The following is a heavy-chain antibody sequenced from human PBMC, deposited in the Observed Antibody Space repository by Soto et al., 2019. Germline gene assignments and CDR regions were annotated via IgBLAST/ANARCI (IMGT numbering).Heavy chain of an antibody. J-gene: IGHJ4*02. V-gene: IGHV3-7*03. CDR1: GFTFSTYY. CDR2: IKNDGSEQ. D-gene: IGHD3-10*01. Sequence: LRLSCAASGFTFSTYYMTWVRQAPGKGLEWVASIKNDGSEQYFVDSVKGRFTISRDNAKNSLYLQMNSLRAGDTALYYCSRENWFQDYWGQGTRVTVSS. CDR3: SRENWFQDY.